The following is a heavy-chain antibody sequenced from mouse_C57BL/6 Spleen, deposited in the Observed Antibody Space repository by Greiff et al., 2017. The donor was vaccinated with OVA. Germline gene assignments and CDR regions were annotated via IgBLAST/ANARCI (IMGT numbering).Heavy chain of an antibody. D-gene: IGHD1-1*02. CDR2: ISDGGSYT. J-gene: IGHJ3*01. V-gene: IGHV5-4*01. Sequence: VQLKESGGGLVKPGGSLKLSCAASGFTFSSYAMSWVRQTPEKRLEWVATISDGGSYTYYPDNVKGRFTISRDNAKNNLYLQMSHLKSEDTAMYYCEGGSAWFAYWGQGTLVTVSA. CDR1: GFTFSSYA. CDR3: EGGSAWFAY.